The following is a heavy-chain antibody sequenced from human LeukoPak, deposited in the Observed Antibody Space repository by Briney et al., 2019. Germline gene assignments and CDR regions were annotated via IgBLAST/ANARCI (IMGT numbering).Heavy chain of an antibody. CDR2: IYYSGST. CDR3: ARAGVTSNWFDP. J-gene: IGHJ5*02. Sequence: PSQTLSLTCTVSGGSISSGGYYWSWLRQHPGKGLEWIGYIYYSGSTYYNPSLKSRVTISVDTSKNQFSLKLSSVTAADTAVHYCARAGVTSNWFDPWGQGTLVTVSS. V-gene: IGHV4-31*03. D-gene: IGHD2-21*02. CDR1: GGSISSGGYY.